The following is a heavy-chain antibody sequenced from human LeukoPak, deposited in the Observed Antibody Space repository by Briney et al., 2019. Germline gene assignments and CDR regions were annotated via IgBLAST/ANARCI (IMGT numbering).Heavy chain of an antibody. CDR1: GYSFTTNG. Sequence: ASVKVSCKASGYSFTTNGISWVRQAPGQGLEWMGWISAYNGNTNYAQKLQGRVTMTTDTSTSTAYMELRSLRSDDTAVYYCASLNSGSYYFDYWGQGTLVTVSS. CDR2: ISAYNGNT. D-gene: IGHD1-26*01. V-gene: IGHV1-18*01. CDR3: ASLNSGSYYFDY. J-gene: IGHJ4*02.